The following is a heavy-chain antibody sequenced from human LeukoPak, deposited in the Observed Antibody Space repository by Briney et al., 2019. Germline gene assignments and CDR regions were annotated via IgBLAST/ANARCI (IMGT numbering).Heavy chain of an antibody. V-gene: IGHV1-18*01. CDR2: ISTYNGNT. CDR1: GYTFTSYG. D-gene: IGHD6-19*01. Sequence: ASVKVSCKASGYTFTSYGIIWVRQAPGQGLEWMGWISTYNGNTNYAQKLQGRVTMTTDTSTSTAYMELRSLRSDDTAVYYCARDLKMGYSSGRYSWGTGSSNDYWGQGTLVTVSS. CDR3: ARDLKMGYSSGRYSWGTGSSNDY. J-gene: IGHJ4*02.